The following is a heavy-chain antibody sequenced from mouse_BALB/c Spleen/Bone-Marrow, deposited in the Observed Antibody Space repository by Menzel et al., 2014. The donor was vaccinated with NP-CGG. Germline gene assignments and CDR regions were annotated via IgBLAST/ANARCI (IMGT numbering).Heavy chain of an antibody. J-gene: IGHJ4*01. Sequence: LQQPGSELVRPGASVKLSCKASGYTFTSYWMHWVKQRPGQGLEWIGNIYPGSGSTNYDEKFKSKATLTVDTSSSTDYMQLSSLTSEDSAVYYCRSYDYTMDYWGQGTSVTVSS. CDR2: IYPGSGST. D-gene: IGHD1-1*01. V-gene: IGHV1S22*01. CDR3: RSYDYTMDY. CDR1: GYTFTSYW.